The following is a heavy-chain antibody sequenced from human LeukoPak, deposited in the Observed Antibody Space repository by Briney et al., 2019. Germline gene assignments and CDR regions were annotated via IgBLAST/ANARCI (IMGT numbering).Heavy chain of an antibody. CDR3: ARERVYSGYDDGDY. V-gene: IGHV4-59*12. J-gene: IGHJ4*02. CDR1: GGSISSYY. CDR2: IYYSGST. D-gene: IGHD5-12*01. Sequence: SETLSLTCTVSGGSISSYYWSWIRQPPGKGLEWIGYIYYSGSTNYNPSLKSRVTISVDTSKNQFSLKLSSVTAADTAVYYCARERVYSGYDDGDYWGQGTLVTVSS.